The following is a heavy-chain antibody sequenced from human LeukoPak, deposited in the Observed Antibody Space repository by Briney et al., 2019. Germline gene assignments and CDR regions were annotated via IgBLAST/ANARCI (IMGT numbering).Heavy chain of an antibody. D-gene: IGHD3-22*01. V-gene: IGHV3-23*01. CDR3: AKDRRYYDSSGYYVDY. CDR1: GFTLSSYA. J-gene: IGHJ4*02. CDR2: ISGSGGST. Sequence: GGSLRLSCAASGFTLSSYAMSWVRQAPGKGLEWVSAISGSGGSTYYADSVKGRFTISRDNSKNTLYLQMNSLRAEDTAVYYCAKDRRYYDSSGYYVDYWGQGTLVTVSS.